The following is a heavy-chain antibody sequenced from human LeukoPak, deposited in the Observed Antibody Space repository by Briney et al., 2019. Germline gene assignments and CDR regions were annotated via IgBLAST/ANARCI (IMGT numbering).Heavy chain of an antibody. V-gene: IGHV4-31*03. J-gene: IGHJ4*02. CDR2: IYYSGST. CDR1: GGSISSGGYY. D-gene: IGHD5-18*01. Sequence: TSETLSLTCTVSGGSISSGGYYWSWIRQHPGKDLEWIGYIYYSGSTYYNPSLKSRVTISVDTSKNQFSLKLSSVTAADTAVYYCARDGVSVYHLRNQVDTAMEDYWGQGTLVTVSS. CDR3: ARDGVSVYHLRNQVDTAMEDY.